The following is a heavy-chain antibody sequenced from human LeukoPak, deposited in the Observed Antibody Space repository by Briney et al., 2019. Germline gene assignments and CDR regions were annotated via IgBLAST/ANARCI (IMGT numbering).Heavy chain of an antibody. CDR3: AKDGLSGSAQRYYFDY. CDR2: ISYDGSDK. J-gene: IGHJ4*02. V-gene: IGHV3-30*18. D-gene: IGHD3-22*01. Sequence: GGSLRLSCAASGFTFSSYGMHWVRQAPGKGLEWVATISYDGSDKWYGDSVKGRFTISRDNSQNSLYLQMNSLRAEDTAVYYCAKDGLSGSAQRYYFDYWGQGTLVTVSS. CDR1: GFTFSSYG.